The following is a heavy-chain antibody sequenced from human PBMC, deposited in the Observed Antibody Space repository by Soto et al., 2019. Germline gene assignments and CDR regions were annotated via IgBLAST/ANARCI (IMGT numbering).Heavy chain of an antibody. Sequence: QVQLVQSGAEVKKPGASVKVSCKASGYTFTNYGINWVRQAPGQGLEWMGWISAYNGNTNYAQKLQGRVIMTTDTSPSTAYMELRSLRSDDTALYFCARDLLPGRYCSCGSCYTGWCDPWCQGTLVTVSS. CDR1: GYTFTNYG. D-gene: IGHD2-2*02. V-gene: IGHV1-18*01. CDR2: ISAYNGNT. J-gene: IGHJ5*02. CDR3: ARDLLPGRYCSCGSCYTGWCDP.